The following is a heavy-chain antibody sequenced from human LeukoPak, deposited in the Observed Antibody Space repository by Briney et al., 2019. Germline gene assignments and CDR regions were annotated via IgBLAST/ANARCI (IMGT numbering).Heavy chain of an antibody. J-gene: IGHJ4*02. Sequence: GGSLRLSCAASGFTFSSYAMSWVRQAPGKGLEWVSAISSSGSTIYYSDSVKGRFTISRDNAKNSLYLQMNSLRAEDTAVYYCARGDYDSSGYLDYWGQGTLVTVSS. CDR2: ISSSGSTI. D-gene: IGHD3-22*01. CDR3: ARGDYDSSGYLDY. V-gene: IGHV3-21*04. CDR1: GFTFSSYA.